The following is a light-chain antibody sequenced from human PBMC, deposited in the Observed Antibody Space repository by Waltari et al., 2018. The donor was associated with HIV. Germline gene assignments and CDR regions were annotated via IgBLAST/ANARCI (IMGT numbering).Light chain of an antibody. CDR3: SSYAGSNKLV. CDR1: SGDVGGYNY. J-gene: IGLJ2*01. Sequence: QSALTQPPSASGSPGQSVTISCTGTSGDVGGYNYVSWYQQHPGNAPKLIIYEVTERPSGVPVRCSGSKSGNTASLTVSGLQAEDEADYYCSSYAGSNKLVFGGGTKLTVV. CDR2: EVT. V-gene: IGLV2-8*01.